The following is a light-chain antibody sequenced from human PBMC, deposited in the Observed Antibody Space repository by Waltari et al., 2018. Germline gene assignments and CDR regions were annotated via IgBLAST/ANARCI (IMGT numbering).Light chain of an antibody. CDR1: QSVSSN. V-gene: IGKV3-11*01. Sequence: EIVLTQSPATLSLSPGERATLSCRASQSVSSNLAWYPQKPGQAPRLLIYDASNRATGIPARFSGSGSGTDFTLTISSLEPEDLAVYYCQQRSNWPPIFTFGPGTKVDIK. CDR3: QQRSNWPPIFT. CDR2: DAS. J-gene: IGKJ3*01.